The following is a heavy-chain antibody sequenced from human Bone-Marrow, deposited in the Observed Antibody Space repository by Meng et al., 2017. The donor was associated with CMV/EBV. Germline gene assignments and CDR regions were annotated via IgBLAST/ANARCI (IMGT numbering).Heavy chain of an antibody. CDR2: IKQDGSEK. J-gene: IGHJ4*02. V-gene: IGHV3-7*01. D-gene: IGHD1-26*01. CDR1: GFTFSSYW. Sequence: GESLKISCAASGFTFSSYWMSWVRQAPGKGLEWVANIKQDGSEKYYVDSVKGRFTISRDNSKNTLYLQMNSLRAEDTAVYYCAKDRVGATGYWGQGTLVTVSS. CDR3: AKDRVGATGY.